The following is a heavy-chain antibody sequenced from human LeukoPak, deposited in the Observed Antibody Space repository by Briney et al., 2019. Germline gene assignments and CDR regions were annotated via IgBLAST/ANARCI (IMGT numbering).Heavy chain of an antibody. CDR3: ARAGDSSWSWFDP. CDR1: GYTFTGYY. Sequence: ASVKVSCKASGYTFTGYYMHWVRQAPGQGLEWMGWINPNSGGTNYAQKFQGRVTMTRDTSISTAYMELNRLRSDDTAVYYCARAGDSSWSWFDPWGQGTLVTVSS. D-gene: IGHD6-13*01. J-gene: IGHJ5*02. V-gene: IGHV1-2*02. CDR2: INPNSGGT.